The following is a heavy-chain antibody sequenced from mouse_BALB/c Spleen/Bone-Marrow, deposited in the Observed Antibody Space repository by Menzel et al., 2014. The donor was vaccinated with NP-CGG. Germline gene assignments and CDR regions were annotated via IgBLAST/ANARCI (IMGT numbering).Heavy chain of an antibody. CDR3: ARSYGGGDY. CDR1: GYTFTSYV. CDR2: INPYNDGI. Sequence: EVKLMESGPELVKPGASVKMSCKASGYTFTSYVVHWAKQKPGQGLEWIGYINPYNDGIKYNEKFKGRATLTSDKSSSTAYMELSSLTSEDSAVYYCARSYGGGDYWGQGTTLTVSS. D-gene: IGHD1-1*01. V-gene: IGHV1-14*01. J-gene: IGHJ2*01.